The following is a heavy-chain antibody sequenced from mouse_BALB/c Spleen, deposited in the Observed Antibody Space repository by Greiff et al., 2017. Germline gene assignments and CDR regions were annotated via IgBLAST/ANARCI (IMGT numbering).Heavy chain of an antibody. CDR3: ARSRWDGYAMDY. V-gene: IGHV14-3*02. Sequence: EVKLMESGAELVKPGASVKLSCTASGFNIKDTYMHWVKQRPEQGLEWIGRIDPANGNTKYDPKFQGKATITADTSSNTAYLQLSSLTSEDTAVYYCARSRWDGYAMDYWGQGTSVTVSS. CDR1: GFNIKDTY. D-gene: IGHD4-1*01. J-gene: IGHJ4*01. CDR2: IDPANGNT.